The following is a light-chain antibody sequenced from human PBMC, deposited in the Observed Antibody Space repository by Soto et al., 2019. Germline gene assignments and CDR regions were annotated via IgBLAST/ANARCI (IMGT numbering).Light chain of an antibody. CDR1: SSDVGAYNY. CDR2: EVI. V-gene: IGLV2-14*01. Sequence: SALTQPASVSGSPGQSITISCTGTSSDVGAYNYVSWYQQHPGKAPKLMIYEVINRPSGVSNRFSGSKSGNTASLTISGLQAEDEADYYCGSYTSASTLVFGTGTKVTVL. CDR3: GSYTSASTLV. J-gene: IGLJ1*01.